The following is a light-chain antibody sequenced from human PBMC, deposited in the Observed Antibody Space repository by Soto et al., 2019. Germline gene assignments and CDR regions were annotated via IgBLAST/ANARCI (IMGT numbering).Light chain of an antibody. V-gene: IGKV3-11*01. CDR2: GAS. J-gene: IGKJ4*01. CDR1: QSVSTF. CDR3: QQRSNWPPLT. Sequence: EIVLTQSPATLSLSPGERATLSCRASQSVSTFLGWYQQKPGQAPRLLIYGASNRANGIPARFSGSGSGTDFTLTISSLEPEDSAVYYCQQRSNWPPLTIGGGTKVEIK.